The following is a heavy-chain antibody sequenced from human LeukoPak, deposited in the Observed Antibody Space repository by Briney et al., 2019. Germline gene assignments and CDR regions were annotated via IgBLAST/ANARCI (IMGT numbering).Heavy chain of an antibody. D-gene: IGHD4-23*01. CDR3: SRINYGGNSGYHFDS. CDR1: GFTFNYLA. J-gene: IGHJ4*02. V-gene: IGHV3-23*01. Sequence: GGSLRLSCVTSGFTFNYLAMSWFRQAPGKRLEWVSTIGGSGSGPSYADSVRGRFTISRDNSKNMVYLQMHSLRAEDTAVYYCSRINYGGNSGYHFDSWGQGTLVTVSS. CDR2: IGGSGSGP.